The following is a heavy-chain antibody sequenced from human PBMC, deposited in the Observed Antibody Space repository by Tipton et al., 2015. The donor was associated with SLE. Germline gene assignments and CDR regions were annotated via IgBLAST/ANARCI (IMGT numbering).Heavy chain of an antibody. J-gene: IGHJ4*02. V-gene: IGHV4-59*08. CDR1: NGSISNSY. Sequence: TLSLTCTVSNGSISNSYWSWTRQPPGKGLEWIGHIYYSGSTNYNPSLKSRVTISVDTSKNQFSLMLNSVTAADTAVYYCARHSDLGNYYSALHYWGQGILVTVSS. D-gene: IGHD3-10*01. CDR3: ARHSDLGNYYSALHY. CDR2: IYYSGST.